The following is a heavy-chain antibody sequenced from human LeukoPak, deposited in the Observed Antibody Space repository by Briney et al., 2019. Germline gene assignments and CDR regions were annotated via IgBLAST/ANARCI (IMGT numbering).Heavy chain of an antibody. Sequence: PGGSLRLSCAASGFTFSTYAMKWVRQAPGKGLEWVANIKQDGSEKYYVDSVKGRFTISRDNAKNSLYLQMNSLRAEDTAVYYCARDGPITAAAGTYYYYYGMDVWGQGTTVTVSS. CDR2: IKQDGSEK. CDR3: ARDGPITAAAGTYYYYYGMDV. V-gene: IGHV3-7*01. D-gene: IGHD6-13*01. J-gene: IGHJ6*02. CDR1: GFTFSTYA.